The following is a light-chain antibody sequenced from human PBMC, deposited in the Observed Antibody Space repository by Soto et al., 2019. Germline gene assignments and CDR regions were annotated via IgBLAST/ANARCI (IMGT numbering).Light chain of an antibody. J-gene: IGKJ4*01. CDR3: HQYDSSPLT. CDR2: GAS. CDR1: QSVSSSY. V-gene: IGKV3-20*01. Sequence: EIVLTQSPGTLSLSPGERATLSCRASQSVSSSYLAWYQQKPGQAPRLLIYGASSRAPGIPDRFSGSGSGTDLTLTISRLEPEDFAVYYCHQYDSSPLTFGGGTKVEIK.